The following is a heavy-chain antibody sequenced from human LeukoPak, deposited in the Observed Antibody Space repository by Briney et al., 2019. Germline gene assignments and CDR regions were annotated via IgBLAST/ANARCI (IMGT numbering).Heavy chain of an antibody. D-gene: IGHD3-22*01. CDR2: ISSSSSYI. CDR3: ARDQSPPRYYYDSSGYDY. CDR1: GFTFSSYS. Sequence: GGSLRLSCAASGFTFSSYSMNWVRQAPEKGLGWVSSISSSSSYIYYADSVKGRFTISRDNAKNSLYLQMNSLRAEDTAVYYCARDQSPPRYYYDSSGYDYWGQGTLVTVSS. J-gene: IGHJ4*02. V-gene: IGHV3-21*01.